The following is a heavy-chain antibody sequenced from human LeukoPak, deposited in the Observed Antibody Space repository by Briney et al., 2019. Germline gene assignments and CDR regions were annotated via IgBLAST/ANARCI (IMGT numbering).Heavy chain of an antibody. D-gene: IGHD3-22*01. V-gene: IGHV4-59*12. Sequence: PSENLSLTCYVSNGSMTNYFWSWIRQPPGKGLEFLGFIWHSGSPSYNPSLKSRLSMSVDTSRTQFSMKLTAVTAADAAVYYCARGWEFYESNGYVFDLWGQGTMVTVSS. CDR2: IWHSGSP. J-gene: IGHJ3*01. CDR1: NGSMTNYF. CDR3: ARGWEFYESNGYVFDL.